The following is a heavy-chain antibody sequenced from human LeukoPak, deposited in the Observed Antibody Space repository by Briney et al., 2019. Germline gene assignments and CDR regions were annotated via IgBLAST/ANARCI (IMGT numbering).Heavy chain of an antibody. CDR2: IYPGEDDT. V-gene: IGHV5-51*01. J-gene: IGHJ6*04. CDR3: ARESSPPAYGMDV. D-gene: IGHD2-15*01. Sequence: GGSLRLSCKGSGYSFTNYWIGWGCQRPGKGGERVAVIYPGEDDTRYNPSFQGQVTISADKSICTAYLQWSSLKASDTAMYYCARESSPPAYGMDVWGKGTMVTVSS. CDR1: GYSFTNYW.